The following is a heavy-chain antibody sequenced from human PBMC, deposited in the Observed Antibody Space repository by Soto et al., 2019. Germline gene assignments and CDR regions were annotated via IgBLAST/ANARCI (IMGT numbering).Heavy chain of an antibody. CDR1: GGSFTSNNW. CDR3: ARSSGYYYDSSGYYSNWFDP. Sequence: KASETLSLTCAVSGGSFTSNNWWTWVRQPPGQGLEWIGEIYRTGSTNYNPSLKSRVTISLDKSENQFSLKLSSVTAADTAVYYCARSSGYYYDSSGYYSNWFDPWGQGTLVTVSS. V-gene: IGHV4-4*02. J-gene: IGHJ5*02. CDR2: IYRTGST. D-gene: IGHD3-22*01.